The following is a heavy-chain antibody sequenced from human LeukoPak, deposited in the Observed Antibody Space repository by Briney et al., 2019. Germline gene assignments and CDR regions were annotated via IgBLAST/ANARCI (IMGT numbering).Heavy chain of an antibody. J-gene: IGHJ6*02. CDR3: AREPTVTTGLGRKYYYGMDV. Sequence: PSQTLSLTCTVSGGSISSGGYYWSCIRRHPGKGLEWIGYIYYSGSTYYNPSLKSRVTISVDTSKNQFSLKLSSVTAADTAVYYCAREPTVTTGLGRKYYYGMDVWGQGTTVTVSS. V-gene: IGHV4-31*03. D-gene: IGHD4-17*01. CDR2: IYYSGST. CDR1: GGSISSGGYY.